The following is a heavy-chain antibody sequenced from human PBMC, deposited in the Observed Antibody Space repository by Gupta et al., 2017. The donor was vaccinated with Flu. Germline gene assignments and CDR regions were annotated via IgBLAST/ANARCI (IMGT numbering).Heavy chain of an antibody. D-gene: IGHD3-3*01. V-gene: IGHV3-33*01. Sequence: QVQLVESGGGVVQPGRSLRLSCAASGFTFSSYGMHWVRQAPGKGLEWVAVIWYDGSNKYYADSVKGRFTISRDNSKNTLYLQMNSLRAEDTAVYYCAREREVTIHLEWLSWIDYWGQGTLVTVSS. J-gene: IGHJ4*02. CDR2: IWYDGSNK. CDR1: GFTFSSYG. CDR3: AREREVTIHLEWLSWIDY.